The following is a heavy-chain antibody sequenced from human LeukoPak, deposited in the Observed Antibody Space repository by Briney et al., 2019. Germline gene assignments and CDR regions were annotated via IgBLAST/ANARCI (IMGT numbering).Heavy chain of an antibody. Sequence: SESLSLTCAVSGGSISSSNWWSWVRQPPGKGLEWIGEIYHSGSTNYSPSLKSRVTISVDKSKNQFSLKLSSVTAADTAVYYCARSSAAAAMRDAFDIWGQGTMVTVSS. CDR3: ARSSAAAAMRDAFDI. CDR1: GGSISSSNW. J-gene: IGHJ3*02. CDR2: IYHSGST. V-gene: IGHV4-4*02. D-gene: IGHD6-13*01.